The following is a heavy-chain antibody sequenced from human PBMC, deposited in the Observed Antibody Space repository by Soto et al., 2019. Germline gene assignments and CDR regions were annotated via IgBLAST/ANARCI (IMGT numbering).Heavy chain of an antibody. V-gene: IGHV3-23*01. J-gene: IGHJ4*02. D-gene: IGHD3-10*01. Sequence: GGSLRLSCAASGFTFRTYAMNWVRQAPGKGLEWVSAVSGSGSSTDYADSVRGRFTISRDNSKNTLYLQMSSLRAEDTALYYCAIDLRDASGSLSDYWGQGSLVTVSS. CDR2: VSGSGSST. CDR1: GFTFRTYA. CDR3: AIDLRDASGSLSDY.